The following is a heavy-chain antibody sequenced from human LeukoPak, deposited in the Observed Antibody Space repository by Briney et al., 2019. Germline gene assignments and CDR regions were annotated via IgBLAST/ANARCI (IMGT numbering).Heavy chain of an antibody. CDR3: AKDQGAYSSGWYGFDY. J-gene: IGHJ4*02. CDR1: GFTFSSYA. D-gene: IGHD6-19*01. CDR2: ISSSGDVT. V-gene: IGHV3-23*01. Sequence: GGSLRLSCAAPGFTFSSYAMSWVRQAPGKGLAWVSAISSSGDVTKYADSVKGRFTISRDNSKNTLYLQMNSLRAEDTAVYYCAKDQGAYSSGWYGFDYWGQGTLVTVSS.